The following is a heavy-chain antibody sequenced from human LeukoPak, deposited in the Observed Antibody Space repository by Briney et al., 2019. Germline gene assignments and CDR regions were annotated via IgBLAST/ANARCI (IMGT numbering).Heavy chain of an antibody. CDR1: GFIFDDYA. J-gene: IGHJ6*02. CDR2: INGDAGST. Sequence: GGSLRLSCAAPGFIFDDYAIHWVRQGPGKGLEWVSVINGDAGSTYYADSVKGRFTISRDDSKNSLYLQMNSLRTEDTALYYCAKDIDDADYYYYGMDVWGQGTPVTVSS. D-gene: IGHD3-3*01. CDR3: AKDIDDADYYYYGMDV. V-gene: IGHV3-43*02.